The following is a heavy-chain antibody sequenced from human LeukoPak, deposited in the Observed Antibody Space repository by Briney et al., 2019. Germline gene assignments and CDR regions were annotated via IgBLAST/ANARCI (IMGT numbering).Heavy chain of an antibody. CDR1: GFTFSSYS. CDR2: ISSSSTI. CDR3: ARVVDSGY. Sequence: GGSLRLSCAASGFTFSSYSMNWVRQAPGKGLEWVSYISSSSTIYYADSVKGRFTISRDNAKNSLYLQMNSLRAEDTAVYYCARVVDSGYWGQGTLVTVSS. D-gene: IGHD3-22*01. V-gene: IGHV3-48*04. J-gene: IGHJ4*02.